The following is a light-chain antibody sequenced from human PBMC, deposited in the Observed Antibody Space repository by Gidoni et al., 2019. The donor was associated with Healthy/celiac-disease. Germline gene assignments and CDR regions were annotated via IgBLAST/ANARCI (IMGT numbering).Light chain of an antibody. CDR1: QSVSSSY. Sequence: EIVLTQSPGTLALSPGERATLSCRASQSVSSSYLAWYQQKPGQAPRLLIYGASSRATGIPDRFSGSGSGTDFTLTISRLEPEDFAVYYCQQYGSSPITFXQXTRLEIK. J-gene: IGKJ5*01. CDR2: GAS. V-gene: IGKV3-20*01. CDR3: QQYGSSPIT.